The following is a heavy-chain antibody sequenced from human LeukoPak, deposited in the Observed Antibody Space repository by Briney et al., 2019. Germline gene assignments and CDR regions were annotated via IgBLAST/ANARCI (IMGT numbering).Heavy chain of an antibody. D-gene: IGHD6-13*01. CDR2: ISYDGSNK. CDR3: ARDSSSYDAFDI. V-gene: IGHV3-30-3*01. Sequence: GRSLRLSCAASGFTFSSYAMHWVRQAPGKGLEWVAVISYDGSNKYYADSVKGRFTISRDNSKNTLYLQLNSLRAEDTAVYYCARDSSSYDAFDIWGQGTMVTVSS. CDR1: GFTFSSYA. J-gene: IGHJ3*02.